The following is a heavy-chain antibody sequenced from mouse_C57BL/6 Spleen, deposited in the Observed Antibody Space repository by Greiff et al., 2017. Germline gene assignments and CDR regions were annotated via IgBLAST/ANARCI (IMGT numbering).Heavy chain of an antibody. CDR3: ARVYYYGSNYFDY. CDR1: GYTFTSYW. CDR2: IYPGRGST. J-gene: IGHJ2*01. Sequence: VQLQQPGAELVKPGASVKMSCKASGYTFTSYWITWVKQRPGQGLEWIGDIYPGRGSTNYNEKFKSKATLTVDTSSSTAYMQLSSLTSEDSAVYYCARVYYYGSNYFDYWGQGTTLTVSS. V-gene: IGHV1-55*01. D-gene: IGHD1-1*01.